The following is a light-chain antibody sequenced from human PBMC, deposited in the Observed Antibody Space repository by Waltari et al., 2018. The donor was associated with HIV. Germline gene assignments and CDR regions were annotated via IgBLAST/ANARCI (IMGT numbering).Light chain of an antibody. CDR1: QGITNS. V-gene: IGKV1-27*01. CDR3: QDYKSAPQGFT. CDR2: AAS. J-gene: IGKJ3*01. Sequence: DIQMTQSPSSLSASVGERVTITCRASQGITNSLAWYQQIPGKVPKLLIYAASTLHSGVPSRFSGSGSGTDFTLTISSLQPEDVASYYCQDYKSAPQGFTFGPGTKVDMK.